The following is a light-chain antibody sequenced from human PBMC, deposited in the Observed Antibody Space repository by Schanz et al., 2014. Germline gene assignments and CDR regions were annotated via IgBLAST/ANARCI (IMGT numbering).Light chain of an antibody. Sequence: QSALTQPPSASGSPGQSVTISCTGTSSDVGGYNYVSWYQQHPGKAPKLMIYEVSKRPSGVPDRFSGSKSGNTASLTVSGLQAEDEADYYCSSYTSSSPVVFGGGTKLTVL. CDR3: SSYTSSSPVV. V-gene: IGLV2-8*01. J-gene: IGLJ2*01. CDR2: EVS. CDR1: SSDVGGYNY.